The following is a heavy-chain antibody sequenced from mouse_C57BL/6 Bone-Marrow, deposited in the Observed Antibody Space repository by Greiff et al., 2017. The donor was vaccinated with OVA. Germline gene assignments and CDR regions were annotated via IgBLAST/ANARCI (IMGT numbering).Heavy chain of an antibody. CDR1: GYTFTSYG. CDR3: ARSRTTAYGRYCDV. J-gene: IGHJ1*03. CDR2: IYPRSGNT. V-gene: IGHV1-81*01. Sequence: QVQLQQSGAELARPGASVKLSCKASGYTFTSYGISWVKQRTGQGLEWIGEIYPRSGNTYYNEKFKGKATLTADKSSSTAYMELRSLTSEDSAVYFCARSRTTAYGRYCDVWGTGTTVTVSS. D-gene: IGHD1-2*01.